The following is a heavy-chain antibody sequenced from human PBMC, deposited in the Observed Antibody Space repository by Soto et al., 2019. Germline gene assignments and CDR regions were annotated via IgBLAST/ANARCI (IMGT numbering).Heavy chain of an antibody. J-gene: IGHJ4*02. CDR3: VRTACVINNCSYRGVR. D-gene: IGHD1-20*01. CDR2: IGFDGNNI. Sequence: QGQLVESGGGVVQPGRSLRLSCVASGFDFKTYGMHWVRQAPGKGLEWVAVIGFDGNNIHYSDSVRGRFSISRDNSENTVSLQMNSLRVEDTALYYCVRTACVINNCSYRGVRWGQGTLVTV. CDR1: GFDFKTYG. V-gene: IGHV3-33*01.